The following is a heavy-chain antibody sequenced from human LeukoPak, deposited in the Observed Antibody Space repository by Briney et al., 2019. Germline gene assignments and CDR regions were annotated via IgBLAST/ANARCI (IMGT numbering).Heavy chain of an antibody. CDR1: GFTFSSYA. D-gene: IGHD3-22*01. CDR3: AKDPSTYYYDSSGFPNWFDP. V-gene: IGHV3-23*01. CDR2: ISGSGGST. Sequence: PGASLRLSCAASGFTFSSYAMSWVRQAPGKGLEWVSAISGSGGSTYYADSVKGRFTISRDNSKNTPYLQMNSLRAEDTAVYYCAKDPSTYYYDSSGFPNWFDPWGQGTLVTVSS. J-gene: IGHJ5*02.